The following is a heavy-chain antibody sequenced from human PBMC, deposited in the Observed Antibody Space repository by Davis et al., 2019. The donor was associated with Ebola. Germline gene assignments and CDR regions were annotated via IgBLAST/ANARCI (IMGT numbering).Heavy chain of an antibody. J-gene: IGHJ4*02. Sequence: GESLRLSCAASGFTFSSYAMNWVRQAPGKGLEWVSAITASGGTTNYADSVKGRFTVSRDNSKNTLFLQMSSLRVEDTAIYYCARDQWVGALDYWGQGSLVTVSS. V-gene: IGHV3-23*01. CDR2: ITASGGTT. CDR3: ARDQWVGALDY. D-gene: IGHD1-26*01. CDR1: GFTFSSYA.